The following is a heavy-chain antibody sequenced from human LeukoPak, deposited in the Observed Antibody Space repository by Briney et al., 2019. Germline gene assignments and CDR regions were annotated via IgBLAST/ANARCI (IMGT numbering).Heavy chain of an antibody. Sequence: ASVKVSCKASGYTFTSYDINWVRQATGQGLEWMGWMNPNSGNTGYAQKLQGRVTMTTDTSTSTAYMELRSLRSDDTAVYYCARDHYYDFWSGYSYYFDYWGQGTLVTVSS. J-gene: IGHJ4*02. CDR3: ARDHYYDFWSGYSYYFDY. CDR2: MNPNSGNT. CDR1: GYTFTSYD. V-gene: IGHV1-8*01. D-gene: IGHD3-3*01.